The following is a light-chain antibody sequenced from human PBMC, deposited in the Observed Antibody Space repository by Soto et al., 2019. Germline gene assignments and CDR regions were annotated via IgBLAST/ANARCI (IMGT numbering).Light chain of an antibody. J-gene: IGKJ5*01. CDR3: HHYDSSPPYT. CDR1: QSVSTNY. Sequence: EIVLTQSPGTLSLSPGERATLSCRASQSVSTNYLAWYQQKPGQAPKVLIYRASSRATGVPDRFIGSGSRTDFTLTISRLEPDDSAVYYCHHYDSSPPYTFGQGTRLEIK. CDR2: RAS. V-gene: IGKV3-20*01.